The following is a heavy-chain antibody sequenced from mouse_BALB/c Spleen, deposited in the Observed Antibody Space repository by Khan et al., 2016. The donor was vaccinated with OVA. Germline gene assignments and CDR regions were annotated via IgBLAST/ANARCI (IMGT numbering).Heavy chain of an antibody. J-gene: IGHJ3*01. D-gene: IGHD1-1*01. CDR3: TNHGSSSAWLTY. CDR1: GYTFTSYW. V-gene: IGHV1-7*01. Sequence: QVQLKESGAELAKPGASVKMSCKASGYTFTSYWMHWVKQRPGQGLEWIGYINPATGYTEYNQRFKDKATLTADKSSSTAYMQLNSLTSEDSAVYYCTNHGSSSAWLTYWGRDSGHCLC. CDR2: INPATGYT.